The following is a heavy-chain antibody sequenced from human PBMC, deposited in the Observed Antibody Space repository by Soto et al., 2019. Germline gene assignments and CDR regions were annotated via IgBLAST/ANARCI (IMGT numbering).Heavy chain of an antibody. CDR2: ISTSSTYR. Sequence: GGSLRLSCAASGFTFSDHYMSWIRQAPGKGLEWVSVISTSSTYRNYAYSVRGRFTISRDNAKNSLYLEMNGLRAEDTAVYYCARDYSDVSGYPYFDYWGQGTLVTVSS. D-gene: IGHD3-22*01. CDR3: ARDYSDVSGYPYFDY. V-gene: IGHV3-11*06. J-gene: IGHJ4*02. CDR1: GFTFSDHY.